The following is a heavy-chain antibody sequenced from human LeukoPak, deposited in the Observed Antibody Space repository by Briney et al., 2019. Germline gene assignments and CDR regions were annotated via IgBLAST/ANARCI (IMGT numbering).Heavy chain of an antibody. CDR2: IYYSGST. V-gene: IGHV4-30-4*07. CDR1: GGSISSGGYS. D-gene: IGHD2-15*01. Sequence: SETLSLTCAVSGGSISSGGYSWSWIRQPPGKGLEWIGYIYYSGSTYYNPSLKSRVTISVDTSKNQFSLKLSSVTAADTAVYYCASCSGYKPYYFDYWGQGTLVTVSS. J-gene: IGHJ4*02. CDR3: ASCSGYKPYYFDY.